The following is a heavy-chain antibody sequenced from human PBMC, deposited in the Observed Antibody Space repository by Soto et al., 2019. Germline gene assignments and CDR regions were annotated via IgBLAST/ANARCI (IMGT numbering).Heavy chain of an antibody. CDR1: GFTFSSYA. D-gene: IGHD3-10*01. CDR3: ARHDVLLWFGELYSLDY. Sequence: GGSLRLSCAASGFTFSSYAMSWVRQAPGKGLEWVSAISGSGGSTYYADSVKGRFTISRDNSKNTLYLQMNSLRAEDTAVYYCARHDVLLWFGELYSLDYWGQGTLVTVSS. J-gene: IGHJ4*02. CDR2: ISGSGGST. V-gene: IGHV3-23*01.